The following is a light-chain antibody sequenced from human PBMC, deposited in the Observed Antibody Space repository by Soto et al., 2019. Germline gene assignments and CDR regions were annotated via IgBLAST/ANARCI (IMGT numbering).Light chain of an antibody. Sequence: QSGLSQPASVPGSPGQSVTIPCTGTSSDVGAYNLVSWYQQYPGKAPKLMIYEVSNRPSGVSDRFSGSKSGNTASLTISGLQAEDEADYYCCTSYEGGGRYVFGTGTKVTVL. J-gene: IGLJ1*01. V-gene: IGLV2-14*01. CDR2: EVS. CDR3: TSYEGGGRYV. CDR1: SSDVGAYNL.